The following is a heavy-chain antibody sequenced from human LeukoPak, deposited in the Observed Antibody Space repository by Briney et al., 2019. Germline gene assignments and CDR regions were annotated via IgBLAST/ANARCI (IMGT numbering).Heavy chain of an antibody. D-gene: IGHD3-16*01. CDR3: AREGGDY. V-gene: IGHV1-46*01. J-gene: IGHJ4*02. CDR1: GYTFTSYG. CDR2: INPSGGST. Sequence: GASVKVSCKASGYTFTSYGISWVRQAPGQGLEWMGIINPSGGSTSYAQKFQGRVTMTRDMSTSTVYMELSSLRSEDTAVYYCAREGGDYWGQGTLVTVSS.